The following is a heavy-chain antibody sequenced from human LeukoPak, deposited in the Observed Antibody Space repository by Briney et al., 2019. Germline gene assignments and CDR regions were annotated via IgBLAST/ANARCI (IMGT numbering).Heavy chain of an antibody. CDR1: GGSINRDHW. D-gene: IGHD5-18*01. CDR3: AQKGWGCSYGSFYY. Sequence: KTSETLSLTCTVSGGSINRDHWWGWVRQPPGKGLEWIGEIFHSGSTNYNATLKSRVTLSLDKSKNQFSLKLTSVIAADTAIYYCAQKGWGCSYGSFYYWSQGALVTVSS. J-gene: IGHJ4*02. CDR2: IFHSGST. V-gene: IGHV4-4*02.